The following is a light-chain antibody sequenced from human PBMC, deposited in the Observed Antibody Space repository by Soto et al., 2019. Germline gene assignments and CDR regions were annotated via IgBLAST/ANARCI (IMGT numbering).Light chain of an antibody. Sequence: DIQMTQSPSSLSASIGDRVTITCQASQNITNNLSWYQQKPGKPHKLLIYDAYNLQTGVQSRFSGSGSGADFTFTISSIQPEDIATYFCNQYDNLPQTFGPGTKVDI. CDR2: DAY. CDR3: NQYDNLPQT. V-gene: IGKV1-33*01. J-gene: IGKJ3*01. CDR1: QNITNN.